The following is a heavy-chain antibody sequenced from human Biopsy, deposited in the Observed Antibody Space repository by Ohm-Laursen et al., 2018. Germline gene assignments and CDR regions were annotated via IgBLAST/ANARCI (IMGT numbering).Heavy chain of an antibody. J-gene: IGHJ4*02. D-gene: IGHD3-3*02. CDR3: ARDRRDWQHFFDY. CDR2: IHGDEGSA. Sequence: SLRLSCTASGFTFSRSVMHWVRQAPGKGLMWVSRIHGDEGSATYAEPVKGRFTISRDNAKNTLHLQMNSLRAEDTAVYYCARDRRDWQHFFDYWGQGTEVIVSS. CDR1: GFTFSRSV. V-gene: IGHV3-74*03.